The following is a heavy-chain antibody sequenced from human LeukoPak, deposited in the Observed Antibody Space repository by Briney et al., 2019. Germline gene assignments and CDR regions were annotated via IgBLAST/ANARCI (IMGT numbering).Heavy chain of an antibody. CDR1: GFTFSTYG. CDR3: ARDSSAYYYGMDV. V-gene: IGHV3-30*03. D-gene: IGHD2-2*01. J-gene: IGHJ6*02. CDR2: ISHDGSNK. Sequence: GRSLRLSCAASGFTFSTYGMHWVRQAPGKGLESVAVISHDGSNKYYADSVKGRFTISRDNSKNTLYLQVNSLRAADTAVYYCARDSSAYYYGMDVWGQGTTVTVSS.